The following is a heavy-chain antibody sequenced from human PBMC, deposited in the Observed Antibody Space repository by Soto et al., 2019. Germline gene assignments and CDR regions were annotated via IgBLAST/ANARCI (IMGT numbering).Heavy chain of an antibody. CDR3: ATQARGMHDAFDI. CDR1: GFTFSSYA. Sequence: GGSLRLSCAASGFTFSSYAMSWVRQAPGKWLEWVSAISGSGGSTYYADSVRGRFTISRDNSKNTLYLQMNSLRAEDTAVYYCATQARGMHDAFDIWGQGTMVTVSS. D-gene: IGHD3-10*01. V-gene: IGHV3-23*01. J-gene: IGHJ3*02. CDR2: ISGSGGST.